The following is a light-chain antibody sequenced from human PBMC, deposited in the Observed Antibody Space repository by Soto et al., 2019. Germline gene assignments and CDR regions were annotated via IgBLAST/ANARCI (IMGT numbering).Light chain of an antibody. CDR1: HSLLSW. V-gene: IGKV1-5*03. J-gene: IGKJ1*01. Sequence: DIQMTQSPSSLSASVGDSVTITCRASHSLLSWLAWYQQKPGKAPKLLIYKASTLESGVPSRFSGSGSGTEFTLTISSLQPDDFATYYCQEYNSYWTFGQGTKVDI. CDR3: QEYNSYWT. CDR2: KAS.